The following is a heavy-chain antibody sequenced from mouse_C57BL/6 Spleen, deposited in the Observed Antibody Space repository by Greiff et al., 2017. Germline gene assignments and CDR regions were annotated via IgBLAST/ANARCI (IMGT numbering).Heavy chain of an antibody. CDR3: VAAYYSSYYYAMDY. CDR2: IRSKSNNYAT. V-gene: IGHV10-1*01. CDR1: GFSFNTYA. Sequence: EVKLMESGGGLVQPKGSLKLSCAASGFSFNTYAMNWVRQAPGKGLEWVARIRSKSNNYATYYADSVKDRFTISRDDSESMLYLQMNNLKTEDTAMYYCVAAYYSSYYYAMDYWGQGTSVTVSS. D-gene: IGHD2-12*01. J-gene: IGHJ4*01.